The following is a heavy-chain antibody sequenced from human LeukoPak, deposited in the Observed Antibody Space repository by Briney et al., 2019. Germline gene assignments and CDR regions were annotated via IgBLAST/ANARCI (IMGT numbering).Heavy chain of an antibody. CDR3: ARVGHYYDSSGYSPCDY. J-gene: IGHJ4*02. Sequence: ASVKVSCKASGYTFTSYYMHWVRQAPGQGLEWMGIINPSGGSASYAQKFQGRVTMTRDTSTSTVYMELSSLRSEDTAVYYCARVGHYYDSSGYSPCDYGGQGPLVTVSS. CDR2: INPSGGSA. V-gene: IGHV1-46*01. CDR1: GYTFTSYY. D-gene: IGHD3-22*01.